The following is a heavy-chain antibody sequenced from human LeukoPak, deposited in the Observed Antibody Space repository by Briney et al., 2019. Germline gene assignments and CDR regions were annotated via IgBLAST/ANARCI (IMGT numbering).Heavy chain of an antibody. Sequence: ASVKVSCKASGGTFSSYAISWVRQAPGQGLEWMGGIIPIFGTANYAQKFQGRVTITADESTSTAYMELSSLRSEDTAVYYCAREISIAAAGRGWFDPWGQGTLVTVSS. CDR1: GGTFSSYA. V-gene: IGHV1-69*13. CDR2: IIPIFGTA. D-gene: IGHD6-13*01. J-gene: IGHJ5*02. CDR3: AREISIAAAGRGWFDP.